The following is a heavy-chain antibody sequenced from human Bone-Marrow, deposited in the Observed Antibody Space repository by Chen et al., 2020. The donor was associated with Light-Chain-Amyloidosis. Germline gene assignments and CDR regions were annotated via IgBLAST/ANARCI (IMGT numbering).Heavy chain of an antibody. Sequence: EVQPVESGGALVQPGGSLRLSCAASGFTLNTYWMHWVRQPPGGGLVWVARMPTDVTKTVYADSVKGRFTVSRDDAKNTLYLEMNSLRVEDTGLYFCARDRGRFSYNRGGLDSWGQGTLVTVSS. CDR1: GFTLNTYW. D-gene: IGHD3-10*01. J-gene: IGHJ4*02. V-gene: IGHV3-74*01. CDR3: ARDRGRFSYNRGGLDS. CDR2: MPTDVTKT.